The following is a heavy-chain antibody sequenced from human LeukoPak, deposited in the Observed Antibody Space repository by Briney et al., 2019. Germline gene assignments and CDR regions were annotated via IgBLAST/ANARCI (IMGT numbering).Heavy chain of an antibody. Sequence: GGSLRLSCAASGFTFSNCNMNWVRQAPGKGLEWVSYISSSSGSIDYADSVKGRFTISRDNAKNSLFLQMNSLRAEDTAVYFCAKEYSSGWSYWYFDLWGRGTLVTVSS. J-gene: IGHJ2*01. CDR3: AKEYSSGWSYWYFDL. V-gene: IGHV3-48*04. D-gene: IGHD6-19*01. CDR2: ISSSSGSI. CDR1: GFTFSNCN.